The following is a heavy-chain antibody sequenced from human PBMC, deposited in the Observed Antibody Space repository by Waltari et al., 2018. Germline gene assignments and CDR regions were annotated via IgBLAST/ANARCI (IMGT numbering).Heavy chain of an antibody. D-gene: IGHD3-3*01. J-gene: IGHJ6*03. CDR3: ARVNGSGDYPYYYYYYYMDV. CDR1: GGSISSYS. V-gene: IGHV4-59*01. CDR2: IYYSGST. Sequence: QVQLQESGPGLVKPSEPLSLTCTVSGGSISSYSWIWIRQPPGTGLEWIGYIYYSGSTNYNPSLKSRVTISVDTSKNQFSLKLSSVTAADTAVYYCARVNGSGDYPYYYYYYYMDVWGKGTTVTVSS.